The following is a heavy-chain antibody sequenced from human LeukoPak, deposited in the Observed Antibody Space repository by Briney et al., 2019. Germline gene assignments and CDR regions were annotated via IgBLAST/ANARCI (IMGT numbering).Heavy chain of an antibody. V-gene: IGHV3-11*01. Sequence: GGSLRLSCAASGFTFRDYDMTWIRQAPGKGLEWVSYVSSSDTTMYNADSVKGRFTISRDNAKNSLYLQMNSLRAEDTAVYYCARAPTYGPGSSSDYWGQGTLVTVSS. D-gene: IGHD3-10*01. CDR3: ARAPTYGPGSSSDY. CDR1: GFTFRDYD. CDR2: VSSSDTTM. J-gene: IGHJ4*02.